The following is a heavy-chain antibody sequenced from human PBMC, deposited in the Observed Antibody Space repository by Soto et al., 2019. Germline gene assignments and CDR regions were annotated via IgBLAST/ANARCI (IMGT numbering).Heavy chain of an antibody. Sequence: SETLSLTCTVSGGSIGSYYWSWIRQPPGKGLEWIGYIYYSGSTNYNPSLKSRVTISVDTSKNQFSLKLSSVTAADTAVYYCARDRDSSGWYGSFDYWGQGTLVTVSS. D-gene: IGHD6-19*01. V-gene: IGHV4-59*01. CDR2: IYYSGST. CDR3: ARDRDSSGWYGSFDY. CDR1: GGSIGSYY. J-gene: IGHJ4*02.